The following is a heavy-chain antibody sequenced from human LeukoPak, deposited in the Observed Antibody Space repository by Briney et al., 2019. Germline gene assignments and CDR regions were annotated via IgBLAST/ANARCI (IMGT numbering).Heavy chain of an antibody. CDR1: GYTFTSYD. CDR3: ARERLIAADPARYYYYMDV. V-gene: IGHV1-8*01. CDR2: MNPNSGNT. J-gene: IGHJ6*03. Sequence: ASVKVSCKASGYTFTSYDINWVRQATGQGLEWMGWMNPNSGNTGYAQKLQGRVTMTTDTSTSTAYMELRSLRSDDTAVYYCARERLIAADPARYYYYMDVWGKGTTVTVSS. D-gene: IGHD6-6*01.